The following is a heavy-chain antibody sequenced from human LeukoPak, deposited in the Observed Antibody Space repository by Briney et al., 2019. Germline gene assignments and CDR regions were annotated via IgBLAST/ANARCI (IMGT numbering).Heavy chain of an antibody. CDR2: ISGSGGST. CDR3: ARDRSGSRWRWFDP. CDR1: GFTFSSYE. J-gene: IGHJ5*02. Sequence: GGSLRLSCTASGFTFSSYEMNWVRQAPGKGLEWVSTISGSGGSTYYADSVKGRFTISRDNAKNSLYLQMSSLRAEDTAVYYCARDRSGSRWRWFDPWGQGTLVTVSS. V-gene: IGHV3-23*01. D-gene: IGHD6-13*01.